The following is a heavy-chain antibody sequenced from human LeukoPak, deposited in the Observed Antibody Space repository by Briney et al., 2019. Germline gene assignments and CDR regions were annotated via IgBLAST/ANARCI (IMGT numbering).Heavy chain of an antibody. D-gene: IGHD5-24*01. J-gene: IGHJ4*02. CDR2: ISSSSSYI. CDR1: GFSFSDYN. CDR3: ARGGRWLQFVFFDY. Sequence: GGSLRLSCAASGFSFSDYNMNWVRQAPGKGLEWVSSISSSSSYIYYADSVKGRFTISRDNAKNSLYLQMNSLRAEDTAVYYCARGGRWLQFVFFDYWGQGTLVTVSS. V-gene: IGHV3-21*01.